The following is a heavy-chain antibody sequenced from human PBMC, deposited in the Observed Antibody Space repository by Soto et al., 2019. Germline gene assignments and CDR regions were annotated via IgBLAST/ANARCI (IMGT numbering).Heavy chain of an antibody. J-gene: IGHJ5*02. V-gene: IGHV4-59*08. CDR2: THYSGST. CDR3: ATSNWFDP. CDR1: DGSITRYY. Sequence: PSETLSLTCTVSDGSITRYYWSWIRLPPGKGLEWIGYTHYSGSTNYNPSLQSRVTMSVDTSKNQFSLKLNSVTAADTAVYYCATSNWFDPWGQGTLVT.